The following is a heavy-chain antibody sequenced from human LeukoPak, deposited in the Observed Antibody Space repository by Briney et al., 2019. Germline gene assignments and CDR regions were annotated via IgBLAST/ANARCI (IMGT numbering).Heavy chain of an antibody. D-gene: IGHD5-18*01. CDR1: GGSISNYY. J-gene: IGHJ6*02. Sequence: SETLSLTCSVSGGSISNYYWAWIRQPPGKEPELIGYISTSGTTKYTPSLSSRGTISLDTSMNQFSLKLSSVTAADTAVYYCARGRVQSGYSYVPGMDVWGQGTTVTVSS. CDR3: ARGRVQSGYSYVPGMDV. CDR2: ISTSGTT. V-gene: IGHV4-4*09.